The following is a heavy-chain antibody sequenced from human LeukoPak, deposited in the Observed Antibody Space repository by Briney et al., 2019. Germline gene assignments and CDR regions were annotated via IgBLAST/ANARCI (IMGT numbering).Heavy chain of an antibody. CDR3: ARGIGIKDSSSSNYYYHMDV. Sequence: SETLSLTCTVSGGSISSSSYYWGWIRQPPGKGLEWIGSIYYSGSTYYNPSLKSRVTILVDTSKNQFSLKLSSVTAADTAVYYCARGIGIKDSSSSNYYYHMDVWGKGTTVTVSS. J-gene: IGHJ6*03. CDR1: GGSISSSSYY. CDR2: IYYSGST. V-gene: IGHV4-39*07. D-gene: IGHD6-6*01.